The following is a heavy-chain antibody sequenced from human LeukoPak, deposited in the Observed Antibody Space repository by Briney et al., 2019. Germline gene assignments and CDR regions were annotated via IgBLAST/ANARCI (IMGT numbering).Heavy chain of an antibody. J-gene: IGHJ4*02. Sequence: GGSLRLSCAASGFTFSSYGMHWVRQAPGKGLEWVAVISYDGSNKYYADSVKGRFTISRDNSKNTLYLQMNSLRAEDTAVYYCAFYGIAAAGNYWGQGTLVTVSS. D-gene: IGHD6-13*01. CDR1: GFTFSSYG. CDR3: AFYGIAAAGNY. V-gene: IGHV3-30*03. CDR2: ISYDGSNK.